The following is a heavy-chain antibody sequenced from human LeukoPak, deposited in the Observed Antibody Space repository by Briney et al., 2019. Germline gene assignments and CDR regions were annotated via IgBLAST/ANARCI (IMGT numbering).Heavy chain of an antibody. CDR3: ARRGASRLAPHAFDI. CDR1: GGSISSSSYY. D-gene: IGHD3-16*01. V-gene: IGHV4-39*01. CDR2: IYYSGST. Sequence: PSGTLSLTCTVSGGSISSSSYYWGWIRQPPGKGLEWIGSIYYSGSTYYNPSLKSRVTISVDTSKNQFSLKLSSVTAADTAVYYCARRGASRLAPHAFDIWGQGTMVTVSS. J-gene: IGHJ3*02.